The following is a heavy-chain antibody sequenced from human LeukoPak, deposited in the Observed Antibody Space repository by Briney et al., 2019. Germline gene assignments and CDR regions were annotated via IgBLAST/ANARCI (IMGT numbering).Heavy chain of an antibody. D-gene: IGHD4-23*01. CDR3: ARVETTVETLFDY. J-gene: IGHJ4*02. Sequence: ASVKVSCKASGYTFSSYGISWVRLAPGQGLEWMGWINTYSGNTNYARKLQGRVTMTTDTSTSTAYMELRSLRSDDTAVYYCARVETTVETLFDYWGQGALVTVSS. CDR1: GYTFSSYG. CDR2: INTYSGNT. V-gene: IGHV1-18*01.